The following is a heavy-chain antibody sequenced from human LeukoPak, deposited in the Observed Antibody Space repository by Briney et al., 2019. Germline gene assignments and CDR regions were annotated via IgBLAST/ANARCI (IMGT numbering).Heavy chain of an antibody. CDR2: IKQDGSEK. CDR1: GFTFSSYW. CDR3: ARIGYGHSSSWYEVY. Sequence: GGSLRLSCAASGFTFSSYWMSWVRQAPGKGLEWVANIKQDGSEKYYVDSVKGRFTISRDNAKNSLYLQMNSLRAEDTAVYYCARIGYGHSSSWYEVYWGQGTLVTVSS. D-gene: IGHD6-13*01. J-gene: IGHJ4*02. V-gene: IGHV3-7*01.